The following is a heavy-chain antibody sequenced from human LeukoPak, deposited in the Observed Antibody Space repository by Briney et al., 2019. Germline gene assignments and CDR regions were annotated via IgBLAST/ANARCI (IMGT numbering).Heavy chain of an antibody. CDR2: IRSKANSYAT. Sequence: GGSLRLSCAASGFTFSGSAMHWVRQASGKGLEWVGRIRSKANSYATAYAASVKGRFAISRDDSKNTAYLQMNSLKTEDTAVYYCTRREEMATIYYYYYYMDVWGKGTTVTVSS. J-gene: IGHJ6*03. V-gene: IGHV3-73*01. D-gene: IGHD5-24*01. CDR1: GFTFSGSA. CDR3: TRREEMATIYYYYYYMDV.